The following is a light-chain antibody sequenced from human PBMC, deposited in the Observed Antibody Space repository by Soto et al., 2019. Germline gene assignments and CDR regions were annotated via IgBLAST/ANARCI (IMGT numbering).Light chain of an antibody. CDR3: QSYDSSLSGVV. V-gene: IGLV1-40*01. CDR1: SSNIGAGYD. CDR2: GSS. Sequence: QAVVTQPPSVSGAPGQGVTISCTGDSSNIGAGYDVHWYRQLPGTAPQLLIYGSSNRPSGVPDRFSGSKSGTSASLAIIGLQAEDEGEYYCQSYDSSLSGVVFGGGTKVTVL. J-gene: IGLJ2*01.